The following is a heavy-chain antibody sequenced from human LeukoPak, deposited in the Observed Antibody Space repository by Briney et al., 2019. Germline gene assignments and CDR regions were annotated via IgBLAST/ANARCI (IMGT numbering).Heavy chain of an antibody. CDR3: ARDLFVVGANFDY. Sequence: ASVKVSCKASGYTFTGYHMHWVRQAPGQGLEWMGWINPNSGGTNYAQKFQGRVTMTRDTSISTAYMELSRLRSDDTAVYYCARDLFVVGANFDYWGQGTLVTVSS. D-gene: IGHD1-26*01. V-gene: IGHV1-2*02. CDR2: INPNSGGT. CDR1: GYTFTGYH. J-gene: IGHJ4*02.